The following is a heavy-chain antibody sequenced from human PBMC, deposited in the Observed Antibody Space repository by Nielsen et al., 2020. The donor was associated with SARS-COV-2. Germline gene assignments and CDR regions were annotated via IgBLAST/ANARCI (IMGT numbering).Heavy chain of an antibody. V-gene: IGHV3-13*01. CDR3: ARSDGLVGIVGATAVDY. Sequence: GESLKISCAASGFTFSSYDMHWVRQATGKGLEWVSAIGTAGDTYYPGSVKGRFTISRENAKNSLYLQMNSLRAGDTAVYYCARSDGLVGIVGATAVDYWGQGTLVTVSS. J-gene: IGHJ4*02. D-gene: IGHD1-26*01. CDR2: IGTAGDT. CDR1: GFTFSSYD.